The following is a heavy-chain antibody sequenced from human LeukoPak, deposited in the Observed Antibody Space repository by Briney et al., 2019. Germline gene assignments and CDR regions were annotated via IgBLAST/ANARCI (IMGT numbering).Heavy chain of an antibody. J-gene: IGHJ4*02. CDR3: AIGSFYDSSGYYY. CDR1: GYTFTSYG. V-gene: IGHV1-18*01. Sequence: ASVKVSCXASGYTFTSYGISWVRRAPGQGLEWMGWISAYNGNTNYAQKLQGRVTMTTDTSASTAYMELRSLRSDDTAVYYCAIGSFYDSSGYYYWGQGTLVTVSS. CDR2: ISAYNGNT. D-gene: IGHD3-22*01.